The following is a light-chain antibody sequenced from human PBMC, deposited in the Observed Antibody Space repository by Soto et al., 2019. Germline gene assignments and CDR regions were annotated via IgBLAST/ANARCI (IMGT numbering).Light chain of an antibody. CDR1: SSNIGDNT. CDR3: AAWDDSLNGVV. V-gene: IGLV1-44*01. CDR2: SNN. Sequence: QSVLTQPPSASGTPGQRVTISCSGSSSNIGDNTVNWYQQLPGTAPKLLIHSNNERPSGVTDRFSGSKSGTSASLAISGLQSEDEADYYCAAWDDSLNGVVFGGGTKVTVL. J-gene: IGLJ2*01.